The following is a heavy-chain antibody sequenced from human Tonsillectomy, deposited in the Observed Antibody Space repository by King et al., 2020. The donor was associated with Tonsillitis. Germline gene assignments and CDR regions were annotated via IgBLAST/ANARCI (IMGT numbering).Heavy chain of an antibody. D-gene: IGHD5/OR15-5a*01. CDR3: ATPHLPSDY. V-gene: IGHV3-74*01. Sequence: DVQLVESGGGLVQPGGSLRLSCAASGFTFSSDLMHWVRQAPGRGLVGVSRINSDGSSTRYADSVKGRYTISRDNAKNTLYVQMNSLRAEDTAVYYCATPHLPSDYWGQGTLVPVSS. CDR2: INSDGSST. J-gene: IGHJ4*02. CDR1: GFTFSSDL.